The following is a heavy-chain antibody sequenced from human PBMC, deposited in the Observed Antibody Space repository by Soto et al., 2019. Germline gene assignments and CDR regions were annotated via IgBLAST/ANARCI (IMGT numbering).Heavy chain of an antibody. CDR2: IIPIFGTA. CDR3: AREGLYYYDSSGYSPYGMDV. CDR1: GGTFSSYA. D-gene: IGHD3-22*01. V-gene: IGHV1-69*12. J-gene: IGHJ6*02. Sequence: QVQLVQSGAEVKKPGSSVKVSCKASGGTFSSYAISWVRQAPGQGLEWMGGIIPIFGTANYAQKFQGRVTITADESXXTXYTXLSSLRSEDTAVYYCAREGLYYYDSSGYSPYGMDVWGQGTTVTVSS.